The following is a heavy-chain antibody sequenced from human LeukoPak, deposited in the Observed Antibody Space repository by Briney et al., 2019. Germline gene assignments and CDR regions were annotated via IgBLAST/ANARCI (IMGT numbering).Heavy chain of an antibody. Sequence: GGSLRLSCAASGFTFSSYGMHWVRQAPGKGLEWVAFIRYDGSNKYYADSVKGRFTISRDNSKNTLYLQMNSLRAEDTAVYYCARAPPAVTGTRSKDPLGYRGQGILVTVSS. CDR2: IRYDGSNK. V-gene: IGHV3-30*02. CDR1: GFTFSSYG. D-gene: IGHD6-19*01. CDR3: ARAPPAVTGTRSKDPLGY. J-gene: IGHJ4*02.